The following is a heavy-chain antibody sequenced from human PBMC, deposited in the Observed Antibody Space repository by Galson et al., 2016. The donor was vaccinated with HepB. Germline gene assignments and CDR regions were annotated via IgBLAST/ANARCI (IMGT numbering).Heavy chain of an antibody. CDR1: GGSLSPNY. CDR3: ARTKWFGELFDF. V-gene: IGHV4-59*01. CDR2: IYYSGSP. Sequence: SETLSLTCTVSGGSLSPNYWSWVRQSPGKGLQWIGYIYYSGSPNYNPSLKSRATIPVDTSKNEFSLKLSSVAAADTAVYYCARTKWFGELFDFWGQGTLVTVSS. J-gene: IGHJ4*02. D-gene: IGHD3-10*01.